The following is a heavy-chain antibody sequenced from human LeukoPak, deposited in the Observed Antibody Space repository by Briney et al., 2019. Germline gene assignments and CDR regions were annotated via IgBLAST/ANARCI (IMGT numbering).Heavy chain of an antibody. D-gene: IGHD1-26*01. CDR2: IYSGGST. Sequence: GGSLRLSCAASGFTFSSNYMSWVREAPGKGVEWVSVIYSGGSTYYADSVKGRFTISRDNSKNTLYLQMNSLRAEDTAVYYCAKLGMYSGTSYWGQGTLVTVSS. CDR3: AKLGMYSGTSY. V-gene: IGHV3-66*04. J-gene: IGHJ4*02. CDR1: GFTFSSNY.